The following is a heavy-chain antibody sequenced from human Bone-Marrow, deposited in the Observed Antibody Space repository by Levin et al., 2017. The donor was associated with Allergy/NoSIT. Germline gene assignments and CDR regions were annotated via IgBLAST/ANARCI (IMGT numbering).Heavy chain of an antibody. J-gene: IGHJ4*02. D-gene: IGHD6-19*01. CDR1: GFTFSSYA. V-gene: IGHV3-23*01. CDR2: ISGSGGST. Sequence: ETLSLTCAASGFTFSSYAMSWVRQAPGKGLEWVSAISGSGGSTYYADSVKGRFTISRDNSKNTLYLQMNSLRAEDTAVYYCAKDSGGWYVYWGQGTLVTVSS. CDR3: AKDSGGWYVY.